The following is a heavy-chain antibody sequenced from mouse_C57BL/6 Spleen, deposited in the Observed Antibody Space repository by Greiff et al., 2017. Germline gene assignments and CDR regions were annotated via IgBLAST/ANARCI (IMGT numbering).Heavy chain of an antibody. CDR3: ARHTTVVPYYAMDY. CDR2: IYPGDGDT. D-gene: IGHD1-1*01. V-gene: IGHV1-82*01. CDR1: GYAFSSSW. Sequence: QVTLKVCGPELVKPGASVKISCKASGYAFSSSWMNWVKQRPGKGLEWIGRIYPGDGDTNYNGKFKGKATLTADKSSSTAYMQLSSLTSEDSAVYFCARHTTVVPYYAMDYWGQGTSVTVSS. J-gene: IGHJ4*01.